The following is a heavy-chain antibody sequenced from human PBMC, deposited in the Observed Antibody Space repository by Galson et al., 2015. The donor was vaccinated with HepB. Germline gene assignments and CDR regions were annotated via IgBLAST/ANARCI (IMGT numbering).Heavy chain of an antibody. J-gene: IGHJ3*02. CDR1: GGSISSSSYY. CDR2: IYYSGST. CDR3: ARVILSEVYDHGGGAFDI. V-gene: IGHV4-39*07. D-gene: IGHD2/OR15-2a*01. Sequence: ETLSLTCTVSGGSISSSSYYWGWIRQPPGKGLEWIGSIYYSGSTYYNPSLKSRVTISVDTSKNQFSLKLSSVTAADTAVYYCARVILSEVYDHGGGAFDIWGQGTMVTVSS.